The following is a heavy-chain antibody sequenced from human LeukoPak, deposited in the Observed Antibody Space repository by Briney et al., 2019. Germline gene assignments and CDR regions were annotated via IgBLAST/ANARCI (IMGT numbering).Heavy chain of an antibody. D-gene: IGHD6-25*01. CDR1: GGSISNYY. Sequence: SETLSLTCSVSGGSISNYYWSWIRQPPGMGLEWIGNIYYSGSTDYNPSLKSPVTMSVDTSKNQFSLKMSSVTAADTAVYYCARGFSVWPGYYYHYGMDVWGLGTTVTVSS. CDR3: ARGFSVWPGYYYHYGMDV. CDR2: IYYSGST. V-gene: IGHV4-59*01. J-gene: IGHJ6*02.